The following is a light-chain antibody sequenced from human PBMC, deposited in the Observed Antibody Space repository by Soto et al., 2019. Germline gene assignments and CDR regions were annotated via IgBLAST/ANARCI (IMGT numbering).Light chain of an antibody. CDR1: SSSIGSNT. V-gene: IGLV1-44*01. Sequence: QSVLTQPPSASGTPGQRVTISCSGSSSSIGSNTVSWYQQLPGTAPKLLIYTNNQRPSGVPDRFSGSKSGTSASLAISGLQSDDEADYYCAAWDDSLNGPVFGGGTKPTVL. CDR2: TNN. J-gene: IGLJ3*02. CDR3: AAWDDSLNGPV.